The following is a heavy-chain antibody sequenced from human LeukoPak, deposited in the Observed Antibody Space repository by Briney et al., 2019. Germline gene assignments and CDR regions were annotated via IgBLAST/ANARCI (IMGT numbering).Heavy chain of an antibody. CDR3: ARNKAVAGNFDY. CDR1: GGSISSYY. D-gene: IGHD6-19*01. V-gene: IGHV4-59*08. CDR2: IYYSGST. Sequence: SETLSLTCTVSGGSISSYYWSWIRQPPGKGLEWIGYIYYSGSTNCNPSLKSRVTISVDTSKNQFSLKLSSVTAADTAVYYCARNKAVAGNFDYWGQGTLVTVSS. J-gene: IGHJ4*02.